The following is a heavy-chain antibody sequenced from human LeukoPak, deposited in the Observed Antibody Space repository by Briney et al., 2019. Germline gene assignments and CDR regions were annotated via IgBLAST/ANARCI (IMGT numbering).Heavy chain of an antibody. CDR2: ISGSGGST. J-gene: IGHJ5*02. CDR3: AKDKFDRQVAGNWFDP. V-gene: IGHV3-23*01. D-gene: IGHD2-15*01. Sequence: QPGGSLRLSCAASGFTFSSYAMSWVRQAPGKGLEWVSAISGSGGSTYYADSVKGRFTISRDNSKNTLYLQMNSQRPKDTAVYNWAKDKFDRQVAGNWFDPWGQGTLVTVSS. CDR1: GFTFSSYA.